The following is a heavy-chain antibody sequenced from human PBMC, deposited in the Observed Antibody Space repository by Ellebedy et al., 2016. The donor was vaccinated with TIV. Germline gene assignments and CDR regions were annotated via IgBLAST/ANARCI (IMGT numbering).Heavy chain of an antibody. J-gene: IGHJ3*01. Sequence: ASVKVSCXASGCTFNSDDINWVRQATGQGLEWMGWMNPNSGSTGYAQKFQGRVAMTEDTSTDTAYMELNSLRSDDTAVYYCAALFGMNAFDVWGQGTMVTVSS. CDR1: GCTFNSDD. CDR2: MNPNSGST. V-gene: IGHV1-8*01. CDR3: AALFGMNAFDV. D-gene: IGHD3-3*01.